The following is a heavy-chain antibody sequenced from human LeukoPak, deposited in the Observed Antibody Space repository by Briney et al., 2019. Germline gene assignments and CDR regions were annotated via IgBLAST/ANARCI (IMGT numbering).Heavy chain of an antibody. CDR2: INAGNGNT. D-gene: IGHD1-1*01. CDR3: ARDPLQVQWPEARY. J-gene: IGHJ4*02. Sequence: PRASVKVSCEASGYTFTSYAMHWVRQAPGQRLEWMEWINAGNGNTKYSQKFQGRVTITWDTSASTAYMELSSLRSEDTAVYYCARDPLQVQWPEARYWGQGTLVTVSS. CDR1: GYTFTSYA. V-gene: IGHV1-3*01.